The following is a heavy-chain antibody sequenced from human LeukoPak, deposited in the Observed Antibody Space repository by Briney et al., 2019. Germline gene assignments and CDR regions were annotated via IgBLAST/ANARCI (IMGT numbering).Heavy chain of an antibody. CDR2: IHTTGSPI. CDR1: GFNFSSYA. V-gene: IGHV3-48*01. D-gene: IGHD3-10*01. J-gene: IGHJ5*02. CDR3: ARDRFTYGSGSGWFDP. Sequence: GGSLRLSCEASGFNFSSYAIHWVRQAPGRGLEWVSYIHTTGSPIFYADSVKGRFTISRDNAKNSLYLQMNSLRAEDAAIYYCARDRFTYGSGSGWFDPWGQGTLVTVSS.